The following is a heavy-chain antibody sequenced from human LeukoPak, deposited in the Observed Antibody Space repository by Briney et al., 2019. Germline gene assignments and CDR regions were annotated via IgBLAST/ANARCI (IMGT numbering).Heavy chain of an antibody. J-gene: IGHJ1*01. CDR3: ARGVYYYDSSGYYYAEYFQH. Sequence: PGGSLRLSCAASGFTFSSYWMSWVRQAPGKGLEWVSVIYSTNTTYYADSVKGRFTLSRDNSKNTLYLQMNSLRAEDTAVYYCARGVYYYDSSGYYYAEYFQHWGQGTLVTVSS. CDR1: GFTFSSYW. D-gene: IGHD3-22*01. CDR2: IYSTNTT. V-gene: IGHV3-53*01.